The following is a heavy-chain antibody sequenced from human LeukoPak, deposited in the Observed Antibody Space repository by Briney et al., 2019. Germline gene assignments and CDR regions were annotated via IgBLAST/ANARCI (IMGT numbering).Heavy chain of an antibody. V-gene: IGHV4-31*03. J-gene: IGHJ6*03. CDR2: IYYSWST. D-gene: IGHD2-8*01. CDR1: GGSINSGDSY. CDR3: ARDNGDFRSIYYYMDV. Sequence: SETLSLTCTVSGGSINSGDSYWSWIRQRPGEGLEWIGCIYYSWSTYHNPSLKSRITLSLDTSKNQFSLRLSSVTAADTAVYYCARDNGDFRSIYYYMDVWGKGTTVTVSS.